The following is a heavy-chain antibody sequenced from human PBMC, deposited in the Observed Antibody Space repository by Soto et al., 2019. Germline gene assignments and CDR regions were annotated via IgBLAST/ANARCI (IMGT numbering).Heavy chain of an antibody. CDR1: GVTFSSYA. CDR3: AKDLGYCSSTSCHDAFDI. J-gene: IGHJ3*02. V-gene: IGHV3-23*01. D-gene: IGHD2-2*01. Sequence: GGSLRLSCAASGVTFSSYARSWVLQAPGKGLEWVSAISGSGGSTYYADSVKGRFTISRDNSKNTLYLQMNSLRAEDTAVYYCAKDLGYCSSTSCHDAFDIRGQGTMVTVSS. CDR2: ISGSGGST.